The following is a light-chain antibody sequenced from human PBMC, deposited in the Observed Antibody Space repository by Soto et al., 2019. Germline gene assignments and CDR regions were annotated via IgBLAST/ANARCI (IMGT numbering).Light chain of an antibody. CDR3: QKYNSAPWT. CDR1: QGISNY. CDR2: AAS. Sequence: DIQRTQSPSSLSASVGDRVTITCLASQGISNYLAWYQQKPGKVPKLLIYAASTLQSGVPSRFSGSGSGTDFTLTISSLQPEDVATYYCQKYNSAPWTFGQGTKVEIK. J-gene: IGKJ1*01. V-gene: IGKV1-27*01.